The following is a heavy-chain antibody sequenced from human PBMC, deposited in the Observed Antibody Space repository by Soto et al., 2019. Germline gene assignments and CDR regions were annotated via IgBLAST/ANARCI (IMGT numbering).Heavy chain of an antibody. CDR3: ARVRLTISVNDALDV. CDR2: MTYDGATE. Sequence: ESGGGVVQPGRSLRLSCAASGFPFSDYVIHWVRQAAGKGLEWVASMTYDGATEYYADSVKGRFTVSRDNSKRTLSLQMSSLRPEDTAVYYCARVRLTISVNDALDVWGQGTTVTVSS. V-gene: IGHV3-30*14. CDR1: GFPFSDYV. J-gene: IGHJ3*01. D-gene: IGHD3-10*01.